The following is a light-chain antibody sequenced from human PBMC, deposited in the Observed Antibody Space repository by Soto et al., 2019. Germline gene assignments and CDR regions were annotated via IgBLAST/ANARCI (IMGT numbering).Light chain of an antibody. CDR3: QQHSHWPPWT. J-gene: IGKJ1*01. CDR2: GAS. CDR1: QSVSNNY. Sequence: EIVLTQSPGTLSLSPGERATLYCRASQSVSNNYLAWYQQKPGQAPKLLIYGASNRATGIPARFSGSGSGTDFTLTISSLEPEDFAVYYCQQHSHWPPWTFGQGTKVDIK. V-gene: IGKV3-11*01.